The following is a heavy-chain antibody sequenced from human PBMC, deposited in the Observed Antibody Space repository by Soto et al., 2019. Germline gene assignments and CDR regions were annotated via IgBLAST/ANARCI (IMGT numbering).Heavy chain of an antibody. J-gene: IGHJ4*02. D-gene: IGHD3-22*01. CDR3: AGSLLSYDSSGYSAY. CDR1: GYTFTSYG. CDR2: ISAYNGNT. V-gene: IGHV1-18*04. Sequence: ASVKVSCKASGYTFTSYGISWVRQAPGQGLEWMGWISAYNGNTNYAQKLQGRVTMTTDTSTSTAYMELRSLRSDDTAVYYCAGSLLSYDSSGYSAYWGQGTLVTVSS.